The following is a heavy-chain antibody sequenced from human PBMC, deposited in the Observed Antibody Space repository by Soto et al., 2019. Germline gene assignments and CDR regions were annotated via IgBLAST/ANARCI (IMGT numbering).Heavy chain of an antibody. V-gene: IGHV4-39*02. CDR2: IFYNGTT. CDR1: GGSISDHSYY. CDR3: ARLVVVAPVANA. D-gene: IGHD2-2*01. Sequence: SETLSLTCSVSGGSISDHSYYWGWIPQPPGKGLEWVGGIFYNGTTYYSPSLKDRVTISVDTSKNSFSLNLTSVTAADTAVYLCARLVVVAPVANAWGQGTLVTVSS. J-gene: IGHJ5*02.